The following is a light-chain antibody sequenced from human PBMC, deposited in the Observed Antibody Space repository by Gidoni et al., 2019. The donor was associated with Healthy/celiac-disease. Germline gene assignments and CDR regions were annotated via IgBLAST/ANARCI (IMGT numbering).Light chain of an antibody. CDR1: PSVSSSY. CDR3: QQYGSEPPNRT. CDR2: GAS. V-gene: IGKV3-20*01. Sequence: ELVLTQSPGTLSWSPGERANLSCRASPSVSSSYLPWYQQKPGQAPRLIIYGASSRATGIPDRVSGSGSGTDFTITISRLEPEDFEVDYCQQYGSEPPNRTFGGXTKVEIK. J-gene: IGKJ4*01.